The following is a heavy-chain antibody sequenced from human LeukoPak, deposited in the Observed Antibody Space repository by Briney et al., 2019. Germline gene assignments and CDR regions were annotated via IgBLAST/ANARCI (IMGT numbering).Heavy chain of an antibody. CDR1: GYTFTGYY. Sequence: GASVKVSCKASGYTFTGYYMHWVRQAPGQGLEWMGWINPNSGGTNYAQKFQGRVTMTRDTSISTAYMELSRLRSDDTAVYYCARGVAGQLRSGWFDPWSQGTLVTVSS. V-gene: IGHV1-2*02. J-gene: IGHJ5*02. CDR3: ARGVAGQLRSGWFDP. D-gene: IGHD5-18*01. CDR2: INPNSGGT.